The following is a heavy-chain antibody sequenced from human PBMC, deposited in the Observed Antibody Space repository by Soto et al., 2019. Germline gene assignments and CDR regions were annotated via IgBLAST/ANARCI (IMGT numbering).Heavy chain of an antibody. CDR3: ARDLRYYDILTGYYRRGWFDP. V-gene: IGHV3-23*01. CDR1: GFTFSSYA. CDR2: ISGSGGST. Sequence: GGSLRLSCAASGFTFSSYAMSWVRQAPGKGLEWVSAISGSGGSTYYADSVKGRFTISRDNSKNTLYLQMNSLRAEDTAVYYCARDLRYYDILTGYYRRGWFDPWGQGTLVTVSS. J-gene: IGHJ5*02. D-gene: IGHD3-9*01.